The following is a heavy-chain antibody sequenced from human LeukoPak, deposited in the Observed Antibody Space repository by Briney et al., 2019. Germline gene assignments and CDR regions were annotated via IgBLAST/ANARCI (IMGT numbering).Heavy chain of an antibody. V-gene: IGHV1-18*01. J-gene: IGHJ6*02. CDR2: ISAYSGNT. D-gene: IGHD5-12*01. CDR3: ARDLKRGYSGYDYFIVANYYYGMDV. CDR1: GYTFTSYG. Sequence: ASVKVSCKASGYTFTSYGISWVRQAPGQGLEWMGWISAYSGNTNYAQKFQGRVTMTTDTSTSTAYMELRSLRSDDTAVYYCARDLKRGYSGYDYFIVANYYYGMDVWGQGTTVTVSS.